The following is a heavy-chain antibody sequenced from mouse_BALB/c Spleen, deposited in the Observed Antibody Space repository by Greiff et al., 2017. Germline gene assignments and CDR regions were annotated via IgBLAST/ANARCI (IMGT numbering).Heavy chain of an antibody. Sequence: VKLVESGPQLVRPGASVKISCKASGYSFTSYWMHWVKQRPGQGLEWIGMIDPSDSETRLNQKFKDKATLTVDKSSSTAYMQLSSPTSEDSAVYYCAREDYDWYCDVWGAGTTVTVSS. CDR1: GYSFTSYW. V-gene: IGHV1S126*01. CDR2: IDPSDSET. J-gene: IGHJ1*01. CDR3: AREDYDWYCDV. D-gene: IGHD2-4*01.